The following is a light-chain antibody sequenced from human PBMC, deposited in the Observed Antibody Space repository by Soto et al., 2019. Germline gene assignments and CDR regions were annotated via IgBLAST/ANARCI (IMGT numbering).Light chain of an antibody. J-gene: IGKJ5*01. V-gene: IGKV3-20*01. CDR2: GAS. Sequence: EIVLTQSPGTLSLSPGERATLSCRASQSVSSSYLAWYQQKPGQAPRLLIYGASSRATGIPDRFSGSGSGTEFTLTISSLQSEDVAVYYCQQYYSTPITFGQGTRLEIK. CDR1: QSVSSSY. CDR3: QQYYSTPIT.